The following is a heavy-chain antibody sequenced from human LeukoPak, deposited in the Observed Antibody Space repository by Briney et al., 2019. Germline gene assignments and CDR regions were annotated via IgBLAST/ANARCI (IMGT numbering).Heavy chain of an antibody. J-gene: IGHJ6*03. CDR3: ARATTFDYYYYYMDV. V-gene: IGHV4-34*01. D-gene: IGHD3-16*01. CDR2: INHSGST. Sequence: PSETLSLTCAVYGGSFSGYYWSWIRQPPGKGLEWIGEINHSGSTNYNPSLKSRVTISVDTSKRQFSLKLSSVTAADTAVYYCARATTFDYYYYYMDVWGKGTTVTISS. CDR1: GGSFSGYY.